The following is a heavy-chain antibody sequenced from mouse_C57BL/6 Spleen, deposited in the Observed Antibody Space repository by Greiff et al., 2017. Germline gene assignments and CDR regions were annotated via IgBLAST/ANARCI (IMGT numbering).Heavy chain of an antibody. CDR1: GFTFSDYG. Sequence: EVHLVESGGGLVKPGGSLKLSCAASGFTFSDYGMHWVRQAPEKGLEWVAYISSGGSTTYYADTVKGRFTISRDNAKNTLFLQMTSLRSEDTAMYYCETLGYFDVWGTGTTVTVSS. V-gene: IGHV5-17*01. J-gene: IGHJ1*03. CDR2: ISSGGSTT. CDR3: ETLGYFDV.